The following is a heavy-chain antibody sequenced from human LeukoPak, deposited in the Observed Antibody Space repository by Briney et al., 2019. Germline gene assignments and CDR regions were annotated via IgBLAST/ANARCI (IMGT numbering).Heavy chain of an antibody. J-gene: IGHJ4*02. CDR3: ARMYSGTSYYFDY. V-gene: IGHV4-59*01. CDR1: GGSISSYY. D-gene: IGHD1-26*01. Sequence: SETLSLTCTVSGGSISSYYWSWIRQAPGKGLEWIGDIYYSGSTNYNPSLKSRVTISVDTSKNQFSLKLNSVTAADTAVYYCARMYSGTSYYFDYWGQGTLVTVSS. CDR2: IYYSGST.